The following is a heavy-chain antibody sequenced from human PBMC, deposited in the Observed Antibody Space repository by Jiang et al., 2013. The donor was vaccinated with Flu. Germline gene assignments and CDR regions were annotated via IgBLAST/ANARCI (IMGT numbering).Heavy chain of an antibody. Sequence: ASGVSVSSTYMSWVRQAPGKGLEWVSVIYGGGRTYYADSVRGRFTLSRDTSKNTVYLQMNNLRAEDTAVYYCARLPMKFQLLPSDNWGRGTLVTVSS. V-gene: IGHV3-53*01. J-gene: IGHJ4*02. CDR1: GVSVSSTY. CDR3: ARLPMKFQLLPSDN. CDR2: IYGGGRT. D-gene: IGHD2-2*01.